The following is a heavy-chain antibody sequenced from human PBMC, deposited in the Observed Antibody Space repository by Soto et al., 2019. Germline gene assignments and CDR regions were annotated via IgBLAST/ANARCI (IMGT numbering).Heavy chain of an antibody. V-gene: IGHV3-7*01. CDR3: GRDPNIGATRRAVYSYYVRAV. D-gene: IGHD5-12*01. CDR2: IKQDGSEK. Sequence: EVQLVESGGGLVQPGGSLRLSCAASGFTFSSYWMSWVRQAPGKGLEWVANIKQDGSEKYYVDSVKGRFTISRDNAKNSLYIKINSRRAENRVVYYGGRDPNIGATRRAVYSYYVRAVGGQGTTAPVS. J-gene: IGHJ6*02. CDR1: GFTFSSYW.